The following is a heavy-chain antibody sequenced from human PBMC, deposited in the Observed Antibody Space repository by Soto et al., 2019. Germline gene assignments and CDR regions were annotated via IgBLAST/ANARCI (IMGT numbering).Heavy chain of an antibody. CDR2: ISSSSTYI. D-gene: IGHD3-10*01. V-gene: IGHV3-21*01. CDR3: ARGDGTMVRGVNDY. CDR1: GFTFSSYS. J-gene: IGHJ4*02. Sequence: EVQLVESGGGLVKPGGSLRLSCAASGFTFSSYSMNWVRQAPGKGLEWVSSISSSSTYIYYADSVKGRFTISRDNAKNSLYLQMNCLRAEDKAVYYCARGDGTMVRGVNDYWGQGTLVTVSS.